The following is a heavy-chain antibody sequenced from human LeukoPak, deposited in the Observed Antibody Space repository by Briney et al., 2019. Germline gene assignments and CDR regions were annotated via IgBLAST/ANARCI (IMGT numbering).Heavy chain of an antibody. CDR2: ISGSGGST. Sequence: GGSLRLSCAASGFTFSSYAMSWVRQAPGKGLEWGSAISGSGGSTYYADSVKGRFTISRDNSKNTLYLQMNSLRAEDTAVYYCAKSTGEQLGVDDFDYWGQGTLVTVSS. CDR3: AKSTGEQLGVDDFDY. J-gene: IGHJ4*02. D-gene: IGHD6-6*01. V-gene: IGHV3-23*01. CDR1: GFTFSSYA.